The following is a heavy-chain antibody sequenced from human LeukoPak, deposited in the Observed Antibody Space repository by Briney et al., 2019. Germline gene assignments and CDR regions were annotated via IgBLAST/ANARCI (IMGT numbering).Heavy chain of an antibody. CDR1: GFTVSSNY. J-gene: IGHJ4*02. CDR3: ARDRDSSGYEYYFDY. D-gene: IGHD3-22*01. Sequence: GGSLRLSCAASGFTVSSNYMSWVRQAPGKGLKWVSGINSGGSTSYTDSVKGRFTLSRDNSKNPLYLQMNSLRAEDTAVYYCARDRDSSGYEYYFDYWGQGTLVTVSS. V-gene: IGHV3-66*01. CDR2: INSGGST.